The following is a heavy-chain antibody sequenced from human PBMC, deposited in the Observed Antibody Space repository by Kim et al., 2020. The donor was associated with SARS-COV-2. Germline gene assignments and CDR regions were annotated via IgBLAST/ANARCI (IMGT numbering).Heavy chain of an antibody. D-gene: IGHD1-1*01. J-gene: IGHJ3*02. CDR1: GGSISSSSYY. V-gene: IGHV4-39*01. CDR2: IYYSGST. CDR3: ARGGTQERPDAFDI. Sequence: SETLSLTCTVSGGSISSSSYYWGWIRQPPGKGLEWIGSIYYSGSTYYNPSLKSRVTISVDTSKNQFSLKLSSVTAADTAVYYCARGGTQERPDAFDIWG.